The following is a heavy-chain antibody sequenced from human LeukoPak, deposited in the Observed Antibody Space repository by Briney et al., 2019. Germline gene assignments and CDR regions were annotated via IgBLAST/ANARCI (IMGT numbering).Heavy chain of an antibody. V-gene: IGHV4-61*05. Sequence: PSETLSLTCTVSGGSISSSSYYWGWIRQPPGKGLEWIGYIYYSGSTNYNPSLKSRVTISVDTSKNQFSLKLSSVTAADTAVYYCARHLAVPAVAGMGYYFDYWGQGTLVTVSS. CDR1: GGSISSSSYY. D-gene: IGHD6-19*01. CDR3: ARHLAVPAVAGMGYYFDY. J-gene: IGHJ4*02. CDR2: IYYSGST.